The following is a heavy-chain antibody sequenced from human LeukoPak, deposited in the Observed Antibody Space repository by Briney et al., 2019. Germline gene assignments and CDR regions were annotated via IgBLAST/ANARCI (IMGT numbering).Heavy chain of an antibody. CDR2: IKQDGSQK. Sequence: PSETLSLTCTVSGGSISSYYWSWIRQPPGKGLEWVANIKQDGSQKYYVDSVKGRFSISKDNAKNTVYLQMNNLRAEDTAVYYCVSFYETYWGRGTLVTVSS. CDR3: VSFYETY. J-gene: IGHJ4*02. D-gene: IGHD2-2*01. CDR1: GGSISSYY. V-gene: IGHV3-7*01.